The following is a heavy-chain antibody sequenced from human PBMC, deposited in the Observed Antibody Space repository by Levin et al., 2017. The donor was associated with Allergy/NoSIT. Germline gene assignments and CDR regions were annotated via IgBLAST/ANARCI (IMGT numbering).Heavy chain of an antibody. V-gene: IGHV3-23*01. D-gene: IGHD3-22*01. Sequence: GGSLRLSCAASGFTFSSYTMSWVRQAPGKGLEWVSAIRGSDGGKYYADFVKGRFTISRDNSKNTLYLQMNSLRAEDTALYYCAKFGECYDSSSYSNFDCWGQGTLVTVSS. CDR2: IRGSDGGK. J-gene: IGHJ4*02. CDR1: GFTFSSYT. CDR3: AKFGECYDSSSYSNFDC.